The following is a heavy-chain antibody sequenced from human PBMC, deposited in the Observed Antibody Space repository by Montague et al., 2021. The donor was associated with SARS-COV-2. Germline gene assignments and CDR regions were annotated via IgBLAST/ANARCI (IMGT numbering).Heavy chain of an antibody. CDR3: ARGPSDTYYYNGMDV. Sequence: PALVKPTQTLTLTCTFSGFSLSTSGMCMTWIRQPPGKALEWLARIGWDGDEYYNTSLKSRLTISKDTSKNLVVLTMTNMDPVDTATYYCARGPSDTYYYNGMDVWGRGTTVTVSS. CDR1: GFSLSTSGMC. CDR2: IGWDGDE. V-gene: IGHV2-70*11. J-gene: IGHJ6*02.